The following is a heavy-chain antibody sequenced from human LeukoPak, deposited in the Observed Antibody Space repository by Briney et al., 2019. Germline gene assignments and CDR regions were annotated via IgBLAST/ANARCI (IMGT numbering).Heavy chain of an antibody. V-gene: IGHV1-58*02. CDR1: GFTFTSSA. Sequence: SVQVSCHASGFTFTSSAMQWVRQARGQRLEWIGWIVVVSGNTNYAQKFQERVTITRDMSTSTAYMELSSLRSEDTAVYYCARDNSVQDEAWWFNPWGQGTLVTVSS. CDR3: ARDNSVQDEAWWFNP. J-gene: IGHJ5*02. D-gene: IGHD3-10*01. CDR2: IVVVSGNT.